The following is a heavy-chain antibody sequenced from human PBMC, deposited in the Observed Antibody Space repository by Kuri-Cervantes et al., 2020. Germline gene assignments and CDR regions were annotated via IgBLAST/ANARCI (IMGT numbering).Heavy chain of an antibody. V-gene: IGHV3-48*04. D-gene: IGHD6-6*01. CDR1: GFTFSSYG. J-gene: IGHJ4*02. CDR3: ARDSRHARDY. Sequence: GGSLRLSCAASGFTFSSYGMHWVRLAPGKGLEWVAYISGNGKTIYYGDSVKGRFTISRDNAKKSLYLQMDSLRVEDTALYYCARDSRHARDYWGQGTLVTVSS. CDR2: ISGNGKTI.